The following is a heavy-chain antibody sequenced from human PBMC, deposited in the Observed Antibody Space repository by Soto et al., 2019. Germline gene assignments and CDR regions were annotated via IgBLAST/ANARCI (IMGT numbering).Heavy chain of an antibody. CDR1: GFTFRSYV. D-gene: IGHD3-16*01. CDR2: TSYDGSNK. J-gene: IGHJ1*01. V-gene: IGHV3-33*05. Sequence: QVQQVESGGGVVQPGTSLRLSCVGSGFTFRSYVIHWVRQAPGKGLEWVALTSYDGSNKDYGDSVKGRFTISRDNSRNTVDLQMDSLRREDTALYYCARWGATGGLDVWGQGTLVSVSS. CDR3: ARWGATGGLDV.